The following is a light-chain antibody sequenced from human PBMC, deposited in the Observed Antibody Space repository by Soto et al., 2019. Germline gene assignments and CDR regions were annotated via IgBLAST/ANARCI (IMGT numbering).Light chain of an antibody. V-gene: IGKV3-20*01. Sequence: EIVLTQSPASLSLSPGERATLSCRSSQSISISYLAWYQQQHGQAPRLIIYSTSIRATGIPDRFSGSGSGTDCTLTINNLEPGDVAVYYCQQYGGSSWTFGQGTKVDIK. CDR3: QQYGGSSWT. J-gene: IGKJ1*01. CDR2: STS. CDR1: QSISISY.